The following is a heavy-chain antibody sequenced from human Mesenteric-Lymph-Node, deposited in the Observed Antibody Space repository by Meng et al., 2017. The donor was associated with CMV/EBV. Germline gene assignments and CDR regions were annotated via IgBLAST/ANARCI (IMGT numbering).Heavy chain of an antibody. D-gene: IGHD3-3*01. CDR3: VRGGSRAITNFGVLITGELGGCYDMDV. Sequence: GESLKISCAASGFTFSSYGMHWVRQAPGKGLEWVAFIRYDGSNEYYADSVKGRFTISRDNSKNTLYLQMNSLRVEDTAVYYCVRGGSRAITNFGVLITGELGGCYDMDVWGQGTTVTVSS. CDR2: IRYDGSNE. J-gene: IGHJ6*02. CDR1: GFTFSSYG. V-gene: IGHV3-30*02.